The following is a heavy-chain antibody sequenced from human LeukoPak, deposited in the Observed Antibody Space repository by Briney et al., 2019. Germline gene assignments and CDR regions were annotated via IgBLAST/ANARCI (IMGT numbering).Heavy chain of an antibody. CDR2: IKQGGSEK. V-gene: IGHV3-7*03. CDR1: GFTFSNYW. Sequence: QTGGSLRLSCAASGFTFSNYWMSWVRQVPGKGLEWVANIKQGGSEKYYVDSVKGRFTISRDNVKNSLYLEMNSLRAEDTAVYYCAREVGQLVRVGFYTMDVWGQGTTVTVSS. CDR3: AREVGQLVRVGFYTMDV. D-gene: IGHD6-6*01. J-gene: IGHJ6*02.